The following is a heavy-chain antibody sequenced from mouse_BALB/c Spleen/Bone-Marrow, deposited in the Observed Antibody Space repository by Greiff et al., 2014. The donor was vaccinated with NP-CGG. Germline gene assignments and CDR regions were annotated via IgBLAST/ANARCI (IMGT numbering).Heavy chain of an antibody. J-gene: IGHJ4*01. D-gene: IGHD2-4*01. CDR2: INPNTGYT. CDR3: GRDYDYDYSYAMDY. Sequence: QVQLKESGAELAKPGASVKMSCKASGYTFTTYWMHWVKQRPGQGLERIGYINPNTGYTEYNQKFKDKATLTADKSSSTAYMQLSSLTSEDSAVYYCGRDYDYDYSYAMDYWGQGTSVTVSS. CDR1: GYTFTTYW. V-gene: IGHV1-7*01.